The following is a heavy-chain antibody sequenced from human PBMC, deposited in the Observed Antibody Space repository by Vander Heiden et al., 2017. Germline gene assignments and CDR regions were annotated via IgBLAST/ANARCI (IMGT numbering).Heavy chain of an antibody. CDR1: GISVSSNY. V-gene: IGHV3-53*01. CDR2: IYSGGST. D-gene: IGHD6-13*01. Sequence: EVQLVESGGGLIQPGGSLRLSCAASGISVSSNYMSWVRQAPGKGLEWVSVIYSGGSTYYADSVKGRFTISRDNSKNTLYLQMNSLRAEDTAVYYCARDRSVGQLSGFDPWGQGTLVTVSS. CDR3: ARDRSVGQLSGFDP. J-gene: IGHJ5*02.